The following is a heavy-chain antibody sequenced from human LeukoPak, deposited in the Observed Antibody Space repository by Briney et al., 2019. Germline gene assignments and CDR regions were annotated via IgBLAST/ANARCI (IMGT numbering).Heavy chain of an antibody. J-gene: IGHJ3*02. CDR3: ARLYSGSYQGHAFDI. D-gene: IGHD1-26*01. CDR2: IIPILGIA. CDR1: GGTFSSYT. Sequence: SVKVSCKASGGTFSSYTISWVRQAPGQGLEWMGRIIPILGIANYAQKFQGRVTITADKSTSTAYMEPSSLRSEDTAVYYCARLYSGSYQGHAFDIWGQGTMVTVSS. V-gene: IGHV1-69*02.